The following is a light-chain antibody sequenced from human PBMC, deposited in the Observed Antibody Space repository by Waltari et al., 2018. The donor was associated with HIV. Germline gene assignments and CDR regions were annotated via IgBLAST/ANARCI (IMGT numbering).Light chain of an antibody. CDR3: QSYDRSLSAVV. J-gene: IGLJ2*01. V-gene: IGLV1-40*01. CDR1: NSNIGANFD. Sequence: QPVLTQPPSVSGAPGQRVTISCTGNNSNIGANFDVHWYQQVPGSAPKLLIYGNKRRPSGVPDRLSGSKSGTSASLAVSGLQAEDEGDYYCQSYDRSLSAVVFGGGTKLTVL. CDR2: GNK.